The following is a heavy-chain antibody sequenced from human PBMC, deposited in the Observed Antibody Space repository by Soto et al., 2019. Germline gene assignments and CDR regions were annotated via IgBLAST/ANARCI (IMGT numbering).Heavy chain of an antibody. D-gene: IGHD3-3*01. CDR2: IYYSGST. CDR3: ARSPLWSGYST. V-gene: IGHV4-31*03. Sequence: QVQLQESGPGLVKPSQTLSLTCTVSGGSISSGGYYWSWIRQHPGKGLEWIGDIYYSGSTYYTPSLESRVTITVDTSKTQNSLKLSSVTAAATAVYYCARSPLWSGYSTWGQGTLVTVSS. J-gene: IGHJ5*02. CDR1: GGSISSGGYY.